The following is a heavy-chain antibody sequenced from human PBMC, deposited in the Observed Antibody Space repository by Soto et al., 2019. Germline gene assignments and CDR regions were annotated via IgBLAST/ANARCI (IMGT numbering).Heavy chain of an antibody. CDR2: IIPIFGTT. D-gene: IGHD2-8*01. V-gene: IGHV1-69*06. J-gene: IGHJ5*02. CDR3: ARDEYNNGRNWLNP. Sequence: QVELVQSGAEVKKPGSSVKVSCQASEDTFRNYAISWVRQAPGQGLEWMGGIIPIFGTTNYAQKFQGRLSMTRDTSTTTAFMELTTLRSDDTAVYYCARDEYNNGRNWLNPWGQGTLVTVTS. CDR1: EDTFRNYA.